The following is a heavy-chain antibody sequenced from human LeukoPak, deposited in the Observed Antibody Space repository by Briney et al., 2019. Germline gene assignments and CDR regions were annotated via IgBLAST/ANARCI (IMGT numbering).Heavy chain of an antibody. V-gene: IGHV3-7*01. CDR2: IKQDGSEK. Sequence: GGSLRLSCAASGFTFSNAWMSWVRQAPGKGLEWVANIKQDGSEKQYVDSVRGRFTISRDNAKNLLYLQMNSLRVEDTAVYYCARDGFVGAADYWGQGTLVTVSS. CDR1: GFTFSNAW. CDR3: ARDGFVGAADY. J-gene: IGHJ4*02. D-gene: IGHD6-13*01.